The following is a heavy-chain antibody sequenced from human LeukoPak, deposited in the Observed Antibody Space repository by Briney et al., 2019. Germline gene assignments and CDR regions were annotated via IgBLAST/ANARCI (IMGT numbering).Heavy chain of an antibody. Sequence: ASVKVSCKASGYTFTSYDINWVRQATGQGLEWMGWMNPNSGNTGYAQKFQGRVTMTRNTSISTAYMELSSLRSEDTAVYYCARVWLRVRGVIDYWGQETLVTVSS. CDR1: GYTFTSYD. CDR3: ARVWLRVRGVIDY. CDR2: MNPNSGNT. V-gene: IGHV1-8*01. D-gene: IGHD3-10*01. J-gene: IGHJ4*02.